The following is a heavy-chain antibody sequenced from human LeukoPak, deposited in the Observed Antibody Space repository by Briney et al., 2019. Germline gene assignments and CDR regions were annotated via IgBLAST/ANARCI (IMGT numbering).Heavy chain of an antibody. CDR1: GFSFSDYA. CDR2: ISGSGGST. CDR3: AKDRYYYDSSGYDYY. V-gene: IGHV3-23*01. Sequence: GGSLRLSCAASGFSFSDYAIYWVRQAPGKGLEWVSAISGSGGSTYYADSVKGRFTISRDNSKNTLYLQMNSLRAEDTAVYYCAKDRYYYDSSGYDYYWGQGTLVTVSS. D-gene: IGHD3-22*01. J-gene: IGHJ4*02.